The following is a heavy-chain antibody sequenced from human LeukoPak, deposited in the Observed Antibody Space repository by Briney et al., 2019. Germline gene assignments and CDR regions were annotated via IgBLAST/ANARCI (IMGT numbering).Heavy chain of an antibody. CDR3: ARHETGGIWSDY. D-gene: IGHD2-15*01. Sequence: SETLSLTCSVSGGSISSSSYYWGWIRQPPGKGLEWIGRIYYSGSTYYNPSLKSRVTISVDTSKNQFSLKLSSVTAADTAVYYCARHETGGIWSDYWGQGTLVTVSS. CDR1: GGSISSSSYY. J-gene: IGHJ4*02. CDR2: IYYSGST. V-gene: IGHV4-39*01.